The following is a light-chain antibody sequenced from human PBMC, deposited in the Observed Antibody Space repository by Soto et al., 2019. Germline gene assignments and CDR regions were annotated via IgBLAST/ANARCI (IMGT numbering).Light chain of an antibody. CDR2: GAS. Sequence: EIVLTQSPGTLSLSPGERATLSCRASQSVSSSYLAWYQKKPGQAPRPLINGASSRAIGIPDRFSGSGSGTDFTLTISRQEPEDFAVYYCQQYDSSPWTFGQGTMVDLK. J-gene: IGKJ1*01. V-gene: IGKV3-20*01. CDR1: QSVSSSY. CDR3: QQYDSSPWT.